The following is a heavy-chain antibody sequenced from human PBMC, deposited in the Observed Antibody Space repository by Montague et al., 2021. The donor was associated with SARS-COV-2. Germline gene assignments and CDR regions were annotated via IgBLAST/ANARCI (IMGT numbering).Heavy chain of an antibody. CDR3: ARTSDPSNFDSTGYYGAFDV. CDR1: GATISSDY. V-gene: IGHV4-59*01. D-gene: IGHD3-22*01. J-gene: IGHJ3*01. Sequence: SETLSLTCTVSGATISSDYWGWIRQSPGKGLEWIGYMSYSGSATYNPSXXSRVAISRDTSENQYSLTLIPATAADTAIYYCARTSDPSNFDSTGYYGAFDVWGQGTTVIVSS. CDR2: MSYSGSA.